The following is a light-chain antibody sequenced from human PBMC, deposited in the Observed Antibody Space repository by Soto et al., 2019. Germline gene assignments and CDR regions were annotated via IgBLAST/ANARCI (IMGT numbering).Light chain of an antibody. CDR2: GAS. CDR1: QSVSST. CDR3: HQYDNWPKT. V-gene: IGKV3-15*01. J-gene: IGKJ5*01. Sequence: EVVVTQSPATLSVSPGERATLSCRASQSVSSTLAWYQQKPCQAPRLLIYGASTRATGIPARFSGSGSGTEFTLTISSLQSEDFAVYYCHQYDNWPKTFGQGTRLEIK.